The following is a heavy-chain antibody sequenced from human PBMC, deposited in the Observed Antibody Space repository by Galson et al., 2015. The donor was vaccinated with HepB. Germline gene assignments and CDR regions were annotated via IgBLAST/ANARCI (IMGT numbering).Heavy chain of an antibody. CDR3: ARVFSLPGRGYGVWGFDY. CDR2: ISWDDDK. CDR1: VFSLSTSGMR. D-gene: IGHD5-12*01. V-gene: IGHV2-70*04. J-gene: IGHJ4*02. Sequence: PALVKPTQTLTLTCTFSVFSLSTSGMRVSWIRQPPGKALEWLARISWDDDKFYSTSLKTRLTISKDTSKNQVVLTMTNMDPVDTATYYCARVFSLPGRGYGVWGFDYWGQGTLVTVSS.